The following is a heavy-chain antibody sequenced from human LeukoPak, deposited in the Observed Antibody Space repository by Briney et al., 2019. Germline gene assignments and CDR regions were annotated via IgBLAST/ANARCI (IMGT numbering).Heavy chain of an antibody. J-gene: IGHJ4*02. V-gene: IGHV3-7*01. CDR2: IQPHGREK. Sequence: GGSLRLSCAASGFTFSDYWMSWVRQAPGKGLEWVANIQPHGREKYFVGSVKDRFAISRDNAKNSLYLQMNSLRAEDTAVYYCAKVLSSTSRLTPFDFWGQGTLVTVSS. D-gene: IGHD6-13*01. CDR3: AKVLSSTSRLTPFDF. CDR1: GFTFSDYW.